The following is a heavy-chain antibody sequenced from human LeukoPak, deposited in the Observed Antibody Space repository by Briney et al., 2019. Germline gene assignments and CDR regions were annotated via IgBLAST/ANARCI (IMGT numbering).Heavy chain of an antibody. CDR1: GGTFISYA. Sequence: GASVKVSCKASGGTFISYAISWVRQAPGQGLEWMGGIIPIFGTANYAQKFQGRVTITADESTSTAYMELSSLRSEDTAVYYCARAENDHDYGGYQPRDPWGQGTLVTVSS. J-gene: IGHJ5*02. CDR3: ARAENDHDYGGYQPRDP. V-gene: IGHV1-69*13. CDR2: IIPIFGTA. D-gene: IGHD4-17*01.